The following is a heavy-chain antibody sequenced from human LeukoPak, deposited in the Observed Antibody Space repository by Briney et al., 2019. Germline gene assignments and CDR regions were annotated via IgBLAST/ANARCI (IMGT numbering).Heavy chain of an antibody. CDR2: VSAYNGNT. J-gene: IGHJ6*02. CDR3: ARRPPQNYDILTGYSPHYYYYGMDV. Sequence: ASVKVSCKASGYTFTSYGISWVRQAPGQGLEWMGWVSAYNGNTNYAQKLQGRVTMTTDTSTSTAYMELRSLRSDDTAVYYCARRPPQNYDILTGYSPHYYYYGMDVWGQGTTVTVSS. V-gene: IGHV1-18*01. CDR1: GYTFTSYG. D-gene: IGHD3-9*01.